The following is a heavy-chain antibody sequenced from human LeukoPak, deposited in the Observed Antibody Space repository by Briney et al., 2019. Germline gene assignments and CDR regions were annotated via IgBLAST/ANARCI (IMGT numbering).Heavy chain of an antibody. D-gene: IGHD3-9*01. Sequence: GASVKVSCKASGGTFSSYAISWVRQAPGQGLEWMGWINPNSGGTNYAQKFQGRVTMTRDTSISTAYMELSRLRSDDTAVYYCARGPVLRYFDWLLSDSHMDVWGKGTTVTVSS. CDR2: INPNSGGT. CDR1: GGTFSSYA. CDR3: ARGPVLRYFDWLLSDSHMDV. V-gene: IGHV1-2*02. J-gene: IGHJ6*03.